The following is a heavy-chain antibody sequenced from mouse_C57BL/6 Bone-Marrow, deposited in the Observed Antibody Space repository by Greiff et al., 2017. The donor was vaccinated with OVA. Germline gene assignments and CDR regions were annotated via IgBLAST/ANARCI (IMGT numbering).Heavy chain of an antibody. J-gene: IGHJ4*01. CDR2: IWSGGST. CDR1: GFSLTSYG. Sequence: QVQLQQSGPGLVQPSQSLSITCTVSGFSLTSYGVHWVRQSPGKGLEWLGVIWSGGSTDCNAAFISRLSISKDNSKSQVFFKMNSLQADDTAIYYCAREVGGLRRYAMDYWGQGTSVTVSS. D-gene: IGHD2-4*01. V-gene: IGHV2-2*01. CDR3: AREVGGLRRYAMDY.